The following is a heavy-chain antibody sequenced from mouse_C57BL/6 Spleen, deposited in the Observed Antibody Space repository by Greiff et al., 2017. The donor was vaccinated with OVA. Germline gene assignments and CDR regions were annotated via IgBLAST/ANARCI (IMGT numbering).Heavy chain of an antibody. D-gene: IGHD1-1*01. Sequence: EVQLQESGPGLVKPSQSLSLTCSVTGYSITSGYYWNWIRQFPGNKLEWMGYISYDGSNNYNPSLKNRISITRDTSKNQFFLKLNSVTTEDTATYYCASLITTGDYWGQGTSVTVSS. CDR3: ASLITTGDY. V-gene: IGHV3-6*01. J-gene: IGHJ4*01. CDR1: GYSITSGYY. CDR2: ISYDGSN.